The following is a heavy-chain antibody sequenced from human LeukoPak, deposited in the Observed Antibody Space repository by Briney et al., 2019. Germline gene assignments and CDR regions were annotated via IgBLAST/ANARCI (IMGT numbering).Heavy chain of an antibody. V-gene: IGHV3-33*06. CDR3: AKDAQRGFDYSISLEY. CDR1: GFTFTHYG. J-gene: IGHJ4*02. Sequence: GRSLRLSCAASGFTFTHYGMHCVRRAPGKGLEWVAVIWNDGTTRYYRDSVKGRFTISRDDSKNTVSLPMNGLRAGDTPVYNFAKDAQRGFDYSISLEYWGEGSQVSVSS. CDR2: IWNDGTTR. D-gene: IGHD4-11*01.